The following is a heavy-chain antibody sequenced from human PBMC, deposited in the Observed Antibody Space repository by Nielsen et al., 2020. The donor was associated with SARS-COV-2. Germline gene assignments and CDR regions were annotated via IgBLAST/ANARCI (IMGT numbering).Heavy chain of an antibody. J-gene: IGHJ4*02. CDR3: LRSDSRLPNFDY. CDR2: IRSKESAYAT. CDR1: GFTFSDSA. Sequence: GGSLRLSCAASGFTFSDSAIHWVRQASGKGLEWLGRIRSKESAYATLYAASVKGRFTISRDDSQNRAYLQLNSLKTEDTALYYCLRSDSRLPNFDYWGQGTLVIVPS. D-gene: IGHD3-22*01. V-gene: IGHV3-73*01.